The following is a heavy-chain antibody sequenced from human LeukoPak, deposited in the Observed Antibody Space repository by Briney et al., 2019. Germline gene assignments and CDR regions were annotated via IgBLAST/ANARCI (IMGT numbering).Heavy chain of an antibody. J-gene: IGHJ1*01. V-gene: IGHV4-4*07. Sequence: SETLSLTCTVSGGSISSYYWSWIRQPAGKGLEWIGRIYTSGSSTYNPSLKGRVTMSLDTSKNQFSLKLSSVTAADTAVYYCARAPGYYDSSGYVSEYFQHWGQGTLVTVSS. D-gene: IGHD3-22*01. CDR1: GGSISSYY. CDR3: ARAPGYYDSSGYVSEYFQH. CDR2: IYTSGSS.